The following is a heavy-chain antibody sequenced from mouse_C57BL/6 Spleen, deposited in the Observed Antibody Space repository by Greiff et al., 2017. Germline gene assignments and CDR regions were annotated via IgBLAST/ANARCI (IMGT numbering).Heavy chain of an antibody. J-gene: IGHJ4*01. CDR2: IYPGDGDT. CDR1: GYAFSSYW. D-gene: IGHD1-3*01. V-gene: IGHV1-80*01. Sequence: QVQLKESGAELVKPGASVKISCKASGYAFSSYWMNWVKQRPGKGLEWIGQIYPGDGDTNYNGKFKGKATLTADKSSSTAYMQLSSLTSEDSAVYFCARWITDARDYWGQGTSVTVSS. CDR3: ARWITDARDY.